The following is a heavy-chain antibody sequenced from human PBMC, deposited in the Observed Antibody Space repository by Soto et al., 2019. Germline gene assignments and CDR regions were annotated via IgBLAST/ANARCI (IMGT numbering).Heavy chain of an antibody. CDR1: GGTFSSYA. V-gene: IGHV1-69*13. D-gene: IGHD3-9*01. CDR3: APRVWLRPGYYYSGMDV. CDR2: IIPIFGTA. J-gene: IGHJ6*02. Sequence: SVKVSCKASGGTFSSYAISWVRQASGQGLEWMGGIIPIFGTANYAQKFQGRVTITADESTSTAYMELSSLRSEDTAVYYCAPRVWLRPGYYYSGMDVWGQGTTVTVSS.